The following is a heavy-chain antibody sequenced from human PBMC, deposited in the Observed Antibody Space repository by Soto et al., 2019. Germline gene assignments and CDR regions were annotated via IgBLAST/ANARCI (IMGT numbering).Heavy chain of an antibody. D-gene: IGHD2-2*02. CDR2: IDNRGTNI. CDR1: GLTSSNYE. V-gene: IGHV3-48*03. J-gene: IGHJ6*04. Sequence: PGGSLRLSCVDSGLTSSNYEMNWVRQAPGKGLEWVSYIDNRGTNIYYADSVKGRFTISRDNAKSALYLQMNSLRADDSAVYYCARGQCTSTICYRQYYAMDAWGKGTTVTVSS. CDR3: ARGQCTSTICYRQYYAMDA.